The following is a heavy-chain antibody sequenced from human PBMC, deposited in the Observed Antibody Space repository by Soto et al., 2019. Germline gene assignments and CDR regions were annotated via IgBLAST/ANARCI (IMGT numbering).Heavy chain of an antibody. V-gene: IGHV1-24*01. Sequence: ASLKVSCKFSGYPLTELSMHWVRQAPGKGLEWMGGFDPEDGETIYAQKFQGRVTMTEDTSTDTAYMELSSLRSEDTAVYYCATESIVVVPAPFDYWGQGTLVTVSS. J-gene: IGHJ4*02. CDR3: ATESIVVVPAPFDY. D-gene: IGHD2-2*01. CDR1: GYPLTELS. CDR2: FDPEDGET.